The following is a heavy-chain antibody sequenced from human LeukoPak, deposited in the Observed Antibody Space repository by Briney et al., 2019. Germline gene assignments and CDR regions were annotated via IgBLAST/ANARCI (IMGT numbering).Heavy chain of an antibody. Sequence: SETLSLTCAVYGESLSKYYWTWIRQSXGKGLEWIGEINHRGSTNLNPSLKSRVTLSVDTSKLQFSLKLTSVTAADAAVYYCASSVGSTDYWGQGTLVTVSS. D-gene: IGHD1-26*01. CDR1: GESLSKYY. CDR3: ASSVGSTDY. CDR2: INHRGST. J-gene: IGHJ4*02. V-gene: IGHV4-34*01.